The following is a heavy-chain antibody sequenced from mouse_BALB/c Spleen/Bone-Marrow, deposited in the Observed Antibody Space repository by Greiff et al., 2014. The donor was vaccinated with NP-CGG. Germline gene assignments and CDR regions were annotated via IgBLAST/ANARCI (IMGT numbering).Heavy chain of an antibody. D-gene: IGHD1-1*01. CDR3: ASYYYGRSSFTY. CDR2: IDPANGNT. J-gene: IGHJ3*01. CDR1: GFNIKDTY. V-gene: IGHV14-3*02. Sequence: VQLKESGAELVKPGASVKLSCTASGFNIKDTYMHWVRQRPEQGLEWIGRIDPANGNTKYDPKFQGKATITADTSSNTAYLQLSSLTSEDTAAYYCASYYYGRSSFTYWGQGTLVTVSA.